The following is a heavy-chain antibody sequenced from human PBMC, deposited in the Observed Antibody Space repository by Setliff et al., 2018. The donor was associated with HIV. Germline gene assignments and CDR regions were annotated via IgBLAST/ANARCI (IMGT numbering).Heavy chain of an antibody. D-gene: IGHD3-3*01. Sequence: ASVKVSCKASGYTFTNNGINWVRQAPGQGLEWMVWIIPIFGTANYAQKFQGRVTMTRDRSISTAYMELSRLRSDDTALYYCARTLYRSFSSFDYWGQGTLVAVSS. CDR3: ARTLYRSFSSFDY. V-gene: IGHV1-2*02. J-gene: IGHJ4*02. CDR1: GYTFTNNG. CDR2: IIPIFGTA.